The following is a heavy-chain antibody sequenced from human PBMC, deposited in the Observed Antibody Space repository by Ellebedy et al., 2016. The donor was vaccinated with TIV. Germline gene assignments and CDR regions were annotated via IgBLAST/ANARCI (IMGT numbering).Heavy chain of an antibody. CDR2: IYYSGST. CDR3: ARMGVAGAWYFDL. V-gene: IGHV4-59*01. Sequence: MPSETLSLPCTVSGGSISSYYWSWIRQPPGKGLEWIGYIYYSGSTNYNPSLKSRVTISVDTSKNQFSLKLSSVTAADTAVYYCARMGVAGAWYFDLWGRGTLVTVSS. CDR1: GGSISSYY. D-gene: IGHD6-19*01. J-gene: IGHJ2*01.